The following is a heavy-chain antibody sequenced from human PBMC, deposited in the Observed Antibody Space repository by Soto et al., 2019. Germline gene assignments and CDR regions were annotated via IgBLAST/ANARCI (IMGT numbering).Heavy chain of an antibody. J-gene: IGHJ4*02. Sequence: PGGSLRLSCAACGFTFSSYSMNWVRQAPGKGLEWVSYISSSSSTIYYADSVKGRFTISRDNAKNSLYLQMNSLRAEDTAVYYCACTYCSGGSCPHWGQGTLVTVSS. D-gene: IGHD2-15*01. CDR3: ACTYCSGGSCPH. CDR2: ISSSSSTI. CDR1: GFTFSSYS. V-gene: IGHV3-48*01.